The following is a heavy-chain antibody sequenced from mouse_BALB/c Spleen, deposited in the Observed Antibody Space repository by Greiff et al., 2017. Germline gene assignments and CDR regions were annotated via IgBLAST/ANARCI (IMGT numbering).Heavy chain of an antibody. V-gene: IGHV5-6-4*01. CDR1: GFTFSSYT. CDR2: ISSGGSYT. Sequence: DVKLVESGGGLVKPGGSLKLSCAASGFTFSSYTMSWVRQTPEKRLEWVATISSGGSYTYYPDSVKGRFTISRDNAKNTLYLQMSSLKSEDTAMYYCTRYGYDVGDAMDYWGQGTSVTVSS. CDR3: TRYGYDVGDAMDY. J-gene: IGHJ4*01. D-gene: IGHD2-2*01.